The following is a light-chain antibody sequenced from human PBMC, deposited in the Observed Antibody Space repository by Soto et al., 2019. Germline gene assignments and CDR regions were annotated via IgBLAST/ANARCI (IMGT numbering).Light chain of an antibody. V-gene: IGKV1-17*01. CDR2: SAS. Sequence: DIQMTQSPSSLSASVGDIVTNTCRASQCIRNDLGWYQQKPGMAPKRLIYSASTLQGGVPSRFSGSASGTEFTLTISSLQPEDFATYYCLQHFMYPLTFGGGTKVEIK. CDR3: LQHFMYPLT. J-gene: IGKJ4*01. CDR1: QCIRND.